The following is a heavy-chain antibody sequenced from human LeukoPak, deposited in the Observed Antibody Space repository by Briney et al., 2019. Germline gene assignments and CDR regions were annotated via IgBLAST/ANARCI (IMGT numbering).Heavy chain of an antibody. Sequence: ASVKVSCKASGYTFTGYYMHWVRQAPGQGLEWMGWINPNSGGTNYAQKFQGRVTMTRDTSISTAYMELSRLRSDDTAVYYCAREGETGFGELYYWGQGTLVTVSS. CDR1: GYTFTGYY. D-gene: IGHD3-10*01. V-gene: IGHV1-2*02. CDR3: AREGETGFGELYY. J-gene: IGHJ4*02. CDR2: INPNSGGT.